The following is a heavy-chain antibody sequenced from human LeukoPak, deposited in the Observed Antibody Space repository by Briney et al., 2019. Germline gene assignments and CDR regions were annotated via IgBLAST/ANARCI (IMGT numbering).Heavy chain of an antibody. Sequence: SETLSLTCTVSGGSISSYYWSWIRQPPGKGLEWIGYIYYSGSTNYNPSLKSRVTISVDTSKNQFSLKLSSVAAADTAVYYCATSDTAMGPAFDYWGQGTLVTVSS. CDR1: GGSISSYY. D-gene: IGHD5-18*01. J-gene: IGHJ4*02. CDR3: ATSDTAMGPAFDY. V-gene: IGHV4-59*08. CDR2: IYYSGST.